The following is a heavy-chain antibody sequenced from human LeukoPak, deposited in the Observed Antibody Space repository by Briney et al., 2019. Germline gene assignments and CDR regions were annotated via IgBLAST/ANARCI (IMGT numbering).Heavy chain of an antibody. CDR3: AELGITMIGGV. CDR2: ITRSSIYI. J-gene: IGHJ6*04. Sequence: GGSLRLSCAGSGFTLSSYSMNWVRQAPGKGLEWVSCITRSSIYIYYADSVKGRFTISRDNAKNSLYLQMNSLRAEDTAVYYCAELGITMIGGVWGKGTTVTISS. V-gene: IGHV3-21*01. CDR1: GFTLSSYS. D-gene: IGHD3-10*02.